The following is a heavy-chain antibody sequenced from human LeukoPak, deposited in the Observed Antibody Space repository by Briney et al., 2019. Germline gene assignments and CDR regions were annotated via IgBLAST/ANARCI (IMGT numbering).Heavy chain of an antibody. CDR1: GYTFTSYG. CDR2: ISAYNGNT. V-gene: IGHV1-18*01. CDR3: AINTQPGIAAAGTGTNWFDP. D-gene: IGHD6-13*01. J-gene: IGHJ5*02. Sequence: ASVKVSCKASGYTFTSYGISWVRQAPGQGLEWMGWISAYNGNTSYAQKLQGRVTMTTDTSTSTAYMELRSLRSDDTAVYYCAINTQPGIAAAGTGTNWFDPWGQGTLVTVSS.